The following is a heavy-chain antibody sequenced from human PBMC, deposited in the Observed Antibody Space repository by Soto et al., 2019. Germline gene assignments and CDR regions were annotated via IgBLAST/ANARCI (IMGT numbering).Heavy chain of an antibody. CDR1: GFTFSSYW. CDR3: VRDYDSSGYNSDY. D-gene: IGHD3-22*01. J-gene: IGHJ4*02. CDR2: INSEGTGT. Sequence: VGSLRLSCAASGFTFSSYWMHWVRQVPGKGLVWVSRINSEGTGTIYADSVKGRFTISRDNAKNTLYLQMNSLRAEDTAVYYCVRDYDSSGYNSDYWGQGTPVTVSS. V-gene: IGHV3-74*01.